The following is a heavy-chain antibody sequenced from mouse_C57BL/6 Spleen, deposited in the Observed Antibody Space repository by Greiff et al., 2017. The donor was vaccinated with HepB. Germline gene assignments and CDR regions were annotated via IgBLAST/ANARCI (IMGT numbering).Heavy chain of an antibody. CDR2: IYPGSGST. D-gene: IGHD1-1*01. V-gene: IGHV1-55*01. J-gene: IGHJ3*01. Sequence: QVQLKQPGAELVKPGASVKMSCKASGYTFTSYWITWVKQRPGQGLEWIGDIYPGSGSTNYNEKFKSKATRTVDTSSSTAYMQLSSLTSEDSAVYYCARSGYYGSSQAWFAYWGQGTLVTVSA. CDR1: GYTFTSYW. CDR3: ARSGYYGSSQAWFAY.